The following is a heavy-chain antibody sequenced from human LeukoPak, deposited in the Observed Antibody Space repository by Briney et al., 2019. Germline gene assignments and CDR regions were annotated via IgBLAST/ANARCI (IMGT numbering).Heavy chain of an antibody. CDR3: ARDQGPAYCGGDCSFGGDY. D-gene: IGHD2-21*02. V-gene: IGHV3-30*04. CDR1: GFTFSSYA. J-gene: IGHJ4*02. CDR2: ISYDGSNK. Sequence: GGSLRLSCAASGFTFSSYAMHWVRQAPGKGLEWVAVISYDGSNKYYADSVKGRFTISRDNSKNTLYLQMNSLRAEDTAVYYCARDQGPAYCGGDCSFGGDYWGQGTLVTVSS.